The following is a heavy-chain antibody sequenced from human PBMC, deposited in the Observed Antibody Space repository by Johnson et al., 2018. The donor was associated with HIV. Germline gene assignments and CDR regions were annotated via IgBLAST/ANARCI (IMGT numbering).Heavy chain of an antibody. J-gene: IGHJ3*01. CDR3: VRGGQWGATDAFDV. Sequence: VQLVESGGGLVQPGGSLRLSCAASGFTFSTYWMNWVRQAPGKGLEWLANINQDGSAKYSVDSLKGRFTISRDNVKNSLYLQMNSLRPEDTAVYYCVRGGQWGATDAFDVWGQGTMVTVSS. V-gene: IGHV3-7*02. CDR2: INQDGSAK. D-gene: IGHD5-24*01. CDR1: GFTFSTYW.